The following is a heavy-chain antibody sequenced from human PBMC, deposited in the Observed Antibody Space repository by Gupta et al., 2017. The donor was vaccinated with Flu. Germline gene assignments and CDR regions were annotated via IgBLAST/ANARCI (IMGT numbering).Heavy chain of an antibody. D-gene: IGHD3-3*01. J-gene: IGHJ6*02. CDR3: ARHSRVLLEWTYYYYYGLDV. CDR1: GFSLNNGSMG. Sequence: QVALEESGPVLVKPTETLTLTCTISGFSLNNGSMGVSWIRQPPGKALEWPGHIFSSFETAYRTSLKNRLTISKSSSKGQVVLTMTNLDPMDTATYYCARHSRVLLEWTYYYYYGLDVWGQVTTVTVSS. CDR2: IFSSFET. V-gene: IGHV2-26*03.